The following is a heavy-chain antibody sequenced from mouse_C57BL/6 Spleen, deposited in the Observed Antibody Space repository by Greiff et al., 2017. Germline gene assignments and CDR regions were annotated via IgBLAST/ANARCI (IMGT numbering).Heavy chain of an antibody. CDR1: GFTFSSYT. V-gene: IGHV5-9*01. D-gene: IGHD1-1*01. Sequence: EVQLQESGGGLVKPGGSLKLSCAASGFTFSSYTMSWVRQTPEKRLEWVATISGGGGNTYYPDSVKGRFTISRDNAKNTLYLQMSSLRSEDTALYYCARHYGSRWAMDYWGQGTSVTVSS. J-gene: IGHJ4*01. CDR2: ISGGGGNT. CDR3: ARHYGSRWAMDY.